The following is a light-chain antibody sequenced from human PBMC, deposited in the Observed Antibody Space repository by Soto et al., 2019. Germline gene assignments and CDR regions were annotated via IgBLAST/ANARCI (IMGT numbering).Light chain of an antibody. CDR3: QQYENLPT. CDR2: DAS. V-gene: IGKV1-33*01. J-gene: IGKJ5*01. CDR1: QNINNY. Sequence: DIQMTQTPSSLSASVGDRVTLTCQSSQNINNYLNCYQHQPGRAPKLLIYDASNLEAGVPSRLRGSGSGTDSTFTIRRLQHDDIATYYCQQYENLPTFGQGTRLEIK.